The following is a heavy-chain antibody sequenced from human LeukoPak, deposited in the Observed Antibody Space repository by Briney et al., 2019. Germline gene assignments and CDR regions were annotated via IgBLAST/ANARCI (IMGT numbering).Heavy chain of an antibody. D-gene: IGHD5-24*01. J-gene: IGHJ6*02. V-gene: IGHV4-59*01. CDR2: IYYSGST. Sequence: PSETLSLTCTVSGGSISSYYWSWIRQPPGKGLGWIGYIYYSGSTNYNPSLKSRVTISVDTSKNQFSLKLSSVTAADTAVYYCARAWPYYYYGMDVWGQGTTVTVSS. CDR3: ARAWPYYYYGMDV. CDR1: GGSISSYY.